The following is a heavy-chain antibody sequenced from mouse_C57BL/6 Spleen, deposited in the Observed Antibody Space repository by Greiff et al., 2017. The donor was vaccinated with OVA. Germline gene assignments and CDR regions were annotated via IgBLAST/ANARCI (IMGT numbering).Heavy chain of an antibody. Sequence: QVQLQQPGAELVRPGSSVKLSCKASGYTFTSYWMDWVKQRPGQGLEWIGNIYPSDSETHYNQKFKDKATLTVDKSSSTAYMQLSSLTSEDSAVYYCARSSTTVPYWYFDVWGTGTTVTVSS. V-gene: IGHV1-61*01. D-gene: IGHD1-1*01. CDR1: GYTFTSYW. CDR3: ARSSTTVPYWYFDV. J-gene: IGHJ1*03. CDR2: IYPSDSET.